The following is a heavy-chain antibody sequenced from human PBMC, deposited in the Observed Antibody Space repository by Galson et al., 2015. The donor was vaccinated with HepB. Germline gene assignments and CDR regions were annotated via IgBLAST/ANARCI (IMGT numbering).Heavy chain of an antibody. CDR1: GYPFINYW. Sequence: QSGAEVKQPGESLKISCKASGYPFINYWIGWVRQRPGKGLEWMGIVFPADSKNKFSPSFQGQDVISADRSTNTAYLQWISLKASDTAMYYCARQDFGGVGWVFDHWGQGTPVTVSA. J-gene: IGHJ4*02. CDR2: VFPADSKN. CDR3: ARQDFGGVGWVFDH. D-gene: IGHD4-23*01. V-gene: IGHV5-51*01.